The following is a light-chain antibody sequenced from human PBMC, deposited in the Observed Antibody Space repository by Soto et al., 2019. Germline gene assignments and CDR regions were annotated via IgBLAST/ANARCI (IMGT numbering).Light chain of an antibody. CDR3: QQYDSYVYT. Sequence: DIQMTQSPSTLSASVGDRVTITCRASQSISSWLAWYQQKPGKAPKLLIYDASSLKSGVPSRFSGSGSGTEFTLTISSLQPDDFTTYYCQQYDSYVYTFGQGTKVDIK. CDR2: DAS. CDR1: QSISSW. V-gene: IGKV1-5*01. J-gene: IGKJ2*01.